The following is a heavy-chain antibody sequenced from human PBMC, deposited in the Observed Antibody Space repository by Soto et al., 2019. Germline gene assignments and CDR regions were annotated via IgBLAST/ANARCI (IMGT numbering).Heavy chain of an antibody. D-gene: IGHD5-18*01. V-gene: IGHV1-18*01. J-gene: IGHJ6*02. Sequence: ASVKVSCKASGYTFTSYGISWVRQAPGQGLEWMGWISAYNGNTNYAQKLQGRVTMTTDTSTSTAYMELRSLRSEDTAVYYCARDTAMVMTMGMSEYYYYYGMDVWGQGTTVTVSS. CDR2: ISAYNGNT. CDR1: GYTFTSYG. CDR3: ARDTAMVMTMGMSEYYYYYGMDV.